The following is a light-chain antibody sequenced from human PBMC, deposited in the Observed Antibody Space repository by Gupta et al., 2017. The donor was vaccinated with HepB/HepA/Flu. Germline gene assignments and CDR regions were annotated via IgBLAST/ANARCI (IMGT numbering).Light chain of an antibody. CDR1: NIEDKT. CDR3: QVWDSISNHYV. J-gene: IGLJ1*01. Sequence: SYVLTQPPSVSVAPGKTARITCGGNNIEDKTVHWYQQKPGQAPVLVVYDDRDRPSGIPERFSGSNSGNTATLTISRVEAGDEADYYCQVWDSISNHYVFATATKVTVL. V-gene: IGLV3-21*03. CDR2: DDR.